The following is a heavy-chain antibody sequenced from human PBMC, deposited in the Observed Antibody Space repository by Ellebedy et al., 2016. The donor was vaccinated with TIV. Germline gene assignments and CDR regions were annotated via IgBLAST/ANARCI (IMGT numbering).Heavy chain of an antibody. D-gene: IGHD6-13*01. CDR3: ARGADSSSWYHNWFDP. CDR1: GGTFSSYA. V-gene: IGHV1-69*13. Sequence: AASVKVSCKASGGTFSSYAISWVRQAPGQGLEWMGGIIPIFGTANYAQKFQGRVTITADESTSTAYMELSSLRSEDTAVYYCARGADSSSWYHNWFDPWGQGTLVTVSS. J-gene: IGHJ5*02. CDR2: IIPIFGTA.